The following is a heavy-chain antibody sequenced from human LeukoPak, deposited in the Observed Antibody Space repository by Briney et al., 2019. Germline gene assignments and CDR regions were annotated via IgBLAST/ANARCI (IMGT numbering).Heavy chain of an antibody. V-gene: IGHV4-38-2*02. CDR3: ARVMGTHGDAFDI. Sequence: SETLSLTCTVSGYSISSGYYWGWIRQPPGKGLEWIGSIYHSGSTYYNPSLKSRVTISVDTSKNQFSLKLSSVTAADTAVYYCARVMGTHGDAFDIWGQGTMVTVSS. CDR2: IYHSGST. CDR1: GYSISSGYY. J-gene: IGHJ3*02. D-gene: IGHD2-8*01.